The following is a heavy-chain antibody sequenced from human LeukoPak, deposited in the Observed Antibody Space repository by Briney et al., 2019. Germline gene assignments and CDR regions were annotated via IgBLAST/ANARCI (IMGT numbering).Heavy chain of an antibody. Sequence: SETLSLTCSVSGGSFTSYYWSWIRQPPGKGPEWIGYIYNRGSTNYNPSLRSRVTMSVDTSKNQFSLTLSSVTAADTAVYFCVSTRASGRYSYGLDYWGQGTLVTVSS. CDR1: GGSFTSYY. CDR2: IYNRGST. J-gene: IGHJ4*02. D-gene: IGHD5-18*01. V-gene: IGHV4-59*01. CDR3: VSTRASGRYSYGLDY.